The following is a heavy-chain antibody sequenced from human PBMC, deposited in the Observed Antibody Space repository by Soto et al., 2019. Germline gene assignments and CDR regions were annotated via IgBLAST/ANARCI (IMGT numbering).Heavy chain of an antibody. CDR3: ARENDDGDYRKDAFDI. Sequence: QVQLVESGGGLVKPGGSLRLSCAASGFTFSDYYMSWIRQAPGQGLEWVSYISSSGSTIYYADSVKGRFTISRDNPKNSLHLQMNSLRAEDTAVYYCARENDDGDYRKDAFDIWGQVPMVTVSS. CDR2: ISSSGSTI. CDR1: GFTFSDYY. D-gene: IGHD4-17*01. V-gene: IGHV3-11*01. J-gene: IGHJ3*02.